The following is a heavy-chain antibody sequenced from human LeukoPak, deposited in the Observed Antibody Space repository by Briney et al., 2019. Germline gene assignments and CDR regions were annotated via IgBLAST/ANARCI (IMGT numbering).Heavy chain of an antibody. D-gene: IGHD6-19*01. CDR3: AKGSGIAVAGYFDY. V-gene: IGHV3-9*01. Sequence: GRSLRLSCAASGFTFDDYAMDWVRQAPWKGLEWVSGISWNSGSIGYADSVKGRFTISRDNAKNSLYLQMNSLRAEDTALYYCAKGSGIAVAGYFDYWGQGTLVTVSS. CDR1: GFTFDDYA. J-gene: IGHJ4*02. CDR2: ISWNSGSI.